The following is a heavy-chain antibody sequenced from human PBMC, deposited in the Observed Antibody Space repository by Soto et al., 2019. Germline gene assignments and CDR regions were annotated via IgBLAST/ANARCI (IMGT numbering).Heavy chain of an antibody. J-gene: IGHJ4*02. CDR1: GFTFSSYA. Sequence: PGGSLRLSCSASGFTFSSYAMHWVRQAPGKGLEYVSAISSNGGSTYYADSVKGRFTISRDNSKNTLYLQMSSLRAEDTAVYYCAPHTLDTGMPSGYWGQGTLVTVSS. D-gene: IGHD5-18*01. CDR2: ISSNGGST. CDR3: APHTLDTGMPSGY. V-gene: IGHV3-64D*06.